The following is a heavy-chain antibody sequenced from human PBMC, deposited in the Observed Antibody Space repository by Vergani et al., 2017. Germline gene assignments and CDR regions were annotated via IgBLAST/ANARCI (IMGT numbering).Heavy chain of an antibody. V-gene: IGHV4-4*03. CDR1: GDSISSNNC. CDR3: ATIGYRRWGYYFDY. J-gene: IGHJ4*02. Sequence: QVQLQESGPGLVKSPGTLSLTCAVSGDSISSNNCWTWVRQPPGKGLEWIGGLCHTEDTKYSPSLKSRVTVSVDESRNLFSLRLNSVTAADTAVYYCATIGYRRWGYYFDYWGQGILVTVSS. CDR2: LCHTEDT. D-gene: IGHD2-2*02.